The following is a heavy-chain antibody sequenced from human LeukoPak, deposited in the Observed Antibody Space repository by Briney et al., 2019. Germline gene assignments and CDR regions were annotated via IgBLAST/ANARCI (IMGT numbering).Heavy chain of an antibody. CDR3: ARGSWNHYYYGMDV. V-gene: IGHV3-23*01. D-gene: IGHD1-1*01. CDR2: ISGSGGST. J-gene: IGHJ6*02. CDR1: GFTFSSYA. Sequence: GGSLRLSCAASGFTFSSYAMSWVRQAPGKGLEWVSAISGSGGSTYYADSVKGRFTISRDNARNSLYLQMNSLRDEDTSVYYCARGSWNHYYYGMDVWGQGTTVTVSS.